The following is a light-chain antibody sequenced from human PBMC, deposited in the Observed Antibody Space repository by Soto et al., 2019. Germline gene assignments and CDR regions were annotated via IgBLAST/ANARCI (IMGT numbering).Light chain of an antibody. CDR1: QSVSSSY. Sequence: EIVLTQSPGTLSLSPGERATLSCRSSQSVSSSYLAWYQQNPGQAPRLLIYDTSSRATGIPDRFSGSGSGTDLTLTISRMEPEDFAVYYCQQYGSPPTFGQGTKVEIK. CDR3: QQYGSPPT. CDR2: DTS. V-gene: IGKV3-20*01. J-gene: IGKJ1*01.